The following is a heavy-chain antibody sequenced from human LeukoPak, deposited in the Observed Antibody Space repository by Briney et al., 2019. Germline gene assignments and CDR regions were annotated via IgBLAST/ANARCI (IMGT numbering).Heavy chain of an antibody. D-gene: IGHD3-16*01. CDR1: GFTFSDYY. CDR2: ISSSSSTI. V-gene: IGHV3-11*04. CDR3: ARGCAPVFYYYMDV. Sequence: GGSLRLSCAASGFTFSDYYMSWIRQAPGKGLEWVSYISSSSSTIYYADSVKGRFTISRDNAKNSLYLQMNSLRAEDTAVYYCARGCAPVFYYYMDVWGKGTTVTVSS. J-gene: IGHJ6*03.